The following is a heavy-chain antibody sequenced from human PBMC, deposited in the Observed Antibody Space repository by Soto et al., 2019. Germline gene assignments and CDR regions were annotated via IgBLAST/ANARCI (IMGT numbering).Heavy chain of an antibody. Sequence: SETLSLTCNVSGGPIKTGGYYWNWIRQPPGKGLEWIGYVFYSGATNYSPSLKSRAAISMDTSKNQFSLSLTSVTAADTAVYYCARAGFSYGHLLFWGQGIRVTVSS. D-gene: IGHD3-10*01. CDR2: VFYSGAT. V-gene: IGHV4-30-4*01. J-gene: IGHJ4*02. CDR3: ARAGFSYGHLLF. CDR1: GGPIKTGGYY.